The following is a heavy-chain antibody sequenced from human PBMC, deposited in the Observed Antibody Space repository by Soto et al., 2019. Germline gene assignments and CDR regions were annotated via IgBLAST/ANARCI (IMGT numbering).Heavy chain of an antibody. Sequence: ASVKVSCKASGYTFTGYYMHWVRQAPGQGLEGMGWINPNSGGTNYAQKFQGRVTMTRDTSISTAYIELSRLRSDDTAVYYCARDNGGLVHYYGMDVWGQGTTVTVSS. CDR2: INPNSGGT. CDR1: GYTFTGYY. CDR3: ARDNGGLVHYYGMDV. V-gene: IGHV1-2*02. D-gene: IGHD6-19*01. J-gene: IGHJ6*02.